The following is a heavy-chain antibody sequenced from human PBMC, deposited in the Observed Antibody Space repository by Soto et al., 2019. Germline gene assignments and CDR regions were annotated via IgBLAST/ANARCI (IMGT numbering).Heavy chain of an antibody. CDR1: GFTFSDYG. CDR2: ISYDGSDK. CDR3: ATMERLFDY. J-gene: IGHJ4*02. Sequence: QLQLVESGGGVVQPGRSLRLSCAASGFTFSDYGMHWVRQAPGTGLEWVSVISYDGSDKYYADSVKGRFTISRDNSKNRLDLQMNSRKAEATAVYYCATMERLFDYWGQGTLVTVSS. V-gene: IGHV3-30*03. D-gene: IGHD3-3*01.